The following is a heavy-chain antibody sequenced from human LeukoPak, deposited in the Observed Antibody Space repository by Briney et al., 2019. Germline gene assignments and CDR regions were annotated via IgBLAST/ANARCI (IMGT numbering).Heavy chain of an antibody. V-gene: IGHV4-34*01. CDR1: GGSFSGYY. J-gene: IGHJ6*02. Sequence: SETLSLTCVVYGGSFSGYYRSWIRQPPGEGLEWIGEINHSGSTNYNPSLKSRVTISVDTSKNQFSLKLSSVTAADTAVYYCALNSGYDPNVWGQGTTVTVSS. CDR3: ALNSGYDPNV. CDR2: INHSGST. D-gene: IGHD5-12*01.